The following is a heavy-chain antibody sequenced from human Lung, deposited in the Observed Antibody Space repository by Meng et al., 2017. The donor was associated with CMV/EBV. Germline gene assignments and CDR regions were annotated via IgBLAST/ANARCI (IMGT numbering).Heavy chain of an antibody. D-gene: IGHD2-2*01. CDR1: GYTFTSYS. V-gene: IGHV1-18*04. Sequence: ASVKVSCKASGYTFTSYSISWVRQAPGQGLEWMGWISAYNGNTNYAQKLQGRVTMTTDTSTSTAYMELRSLRSDDTAVYYCAREVECSSTSCYVFPSYYYYGMDVWGQGTTVTVSS. CDR3: AREVECSSTSCYVFPSYYYYGMDV. CDR2: ISAYNGNT. J-gene: IGHJ6*02.